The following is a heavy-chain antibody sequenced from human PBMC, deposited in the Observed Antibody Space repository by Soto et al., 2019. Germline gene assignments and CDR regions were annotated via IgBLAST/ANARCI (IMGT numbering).Heavy chain of an antibody. D-gene: IGHD1-7*01. CDR2: ISYSADKT. V-gene: IGHV3-23*01. J-gene: IGHJ3*01. Sequence: GGSLRLSCAASGFTFNTYVMNWVRQAPGKGLEWVSTISYSADKTHYADSVKGRFTISRDNSRDTLFLQMNSLRADDAAVYYCARRARTATTNWGAFDVWGPGTMVTVSS. CDR1: GFTFNTYV. CDR3: ARRARTATTNWGAFDV.